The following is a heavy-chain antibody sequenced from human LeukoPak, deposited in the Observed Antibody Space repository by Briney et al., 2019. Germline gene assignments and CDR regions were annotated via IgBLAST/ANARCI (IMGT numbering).Heavy chain of an antibody. Sequence: SETLSLTCAVYGGSFSGYYWSWIRQPPGKGLEWIGEINHSGSNNYHPSLKSRVTISVDTSKNQFSLKLSSVTAADTAVYYCARVRKRIAAAAPSRPRFDYWGQGTLVTVSS. CDR1: GGSFSGYY. J-gene: IGHJ4*02. CDR3: ARVRKRIAAAAPSRPRFDY. CDR2: INHSGSN. D-gene: IGHD6-13*01. V-gene: IGHV4-34*01.